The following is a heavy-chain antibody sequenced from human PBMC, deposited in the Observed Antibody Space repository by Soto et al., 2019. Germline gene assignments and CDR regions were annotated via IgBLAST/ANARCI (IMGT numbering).Heavy chain of an antibody. CDR2: IYYSGST. CDR1: GGSISSGGYY. V-gene: IGHV4-31*03. D-gene: IGHD4-17*01. J-gene: IGHJ4*02. Sequence: SETLSLTCTVSGGSISSGGYYWSWIRQHPGKGLEWIGYIYYSGSTYYNPSLKSRVTISVDTSKNQFSLKLSSVTAADTAVYYCARDYDYGDHYFDYWGQGTLVTVSS. CDR3: ARDYDYGDHYFDY.